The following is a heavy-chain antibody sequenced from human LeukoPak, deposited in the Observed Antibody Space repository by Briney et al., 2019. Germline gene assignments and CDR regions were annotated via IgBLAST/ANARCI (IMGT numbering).Heavy chain of an antibody. CDR2: IFYAGST. V-gene: IGHV4-59*01. CDR3: ARRSKAAAGGAFDI. CDR1: GGSIRSYY. Sequence: SETLSLTCIVSGGSIRSYYWSWIRQPPGKGLEWIGYIFYAGSTTYNPSLKSRVTISVDTSKNQFSVKLSSVAAADTAVYYCARRSKAAAGGAFDIWGQGTMVTVSS. J-gene: IGHJ3*02. D-gene: IGHD6-13*01.